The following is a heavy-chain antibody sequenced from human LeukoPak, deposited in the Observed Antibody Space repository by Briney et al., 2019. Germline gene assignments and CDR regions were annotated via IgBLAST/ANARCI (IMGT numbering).Heavy chain of an antibody. D-gene: IGHD3-9*01. Sequence: TGGSLRLSCGSSGFTFSGYGMHWVRQAPGKGLEWVSFIDTSASYTYYGDSVKGRFTISRENAKKTLYLQMNSLRAEDTAVYYCARERPWDYDILTGYYNTEEGGDAFDIWGQGTRVTVSS. J-gene: IGHJ3*02. V-gene: IGHV3-21*01. CDR3: ARERPWDYDILTGYYNTEEGGDAFDI. CDR2: IDTSASYT. CDR1: GFTFSGYG.